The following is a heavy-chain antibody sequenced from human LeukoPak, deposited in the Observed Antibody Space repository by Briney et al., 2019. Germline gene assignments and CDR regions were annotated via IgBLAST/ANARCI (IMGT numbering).Heavy chain of an antibody. CDR2: IYNSGST. D-gene: IGHD4-17*01. CDR1: GGSISNTYYY. V-gene: IGHV4-39*01. J-gene: IGHJ3*02. Sequence: SETLSLTCSVSGGSISNTYYYWGWIRQPPGKGLEWIGSIYNSGSTHYNPSLKSRVTISVDTSKNQFSLKLSSVTAADTAVYYCARRMFRNGDFDAFDIWGQGTMVTVSS. CDR3: ARRMFRNGDFDAFDI.